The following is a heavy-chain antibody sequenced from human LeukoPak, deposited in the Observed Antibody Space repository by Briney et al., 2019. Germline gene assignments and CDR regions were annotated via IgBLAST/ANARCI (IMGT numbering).Heavy chain of an antibody. CDR1: GDSVSSNSAA. D-gene: IGHD5-12*01. CDR2: TYYRSKWYN. V-gene: IGHV6-1*01. Sequence: SQTLSLTCAISGDSVSSNSAAWNWIRQSPSRGLEWLGRTYYRSKWYNDYAVSVKSRITINPDTSKNQFSLQLNSVTPEDTAVYYCAREVDIVATISKGEDAFDIWGQGTMVTVSS. J-gene: IGHJ3*02. CDR3: AREVDIVATISKGEDAFDI.